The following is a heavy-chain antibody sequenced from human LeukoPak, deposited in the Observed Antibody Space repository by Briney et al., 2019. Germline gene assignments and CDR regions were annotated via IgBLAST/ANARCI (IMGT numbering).Heavy chain of an antibody. CDR3: ARHYRQWLTPNWFDP. J-gene: IGHJ5*02. CDR2: IYYSGST. D-gene: IGHD6-19*01. CDR1: GGSFSGYY. V-gene: IGHV4-59*08. Sequence: SETLSLTCAVYGGSFSGYYWSWIRQPPGKGLEWIGYIYYSGSTNYNPSLKSRVTISVDTSKNQFSLKLSSVTAADTAVYYCARHYRQWLTPNWFDPWGQGTLVTVSS.